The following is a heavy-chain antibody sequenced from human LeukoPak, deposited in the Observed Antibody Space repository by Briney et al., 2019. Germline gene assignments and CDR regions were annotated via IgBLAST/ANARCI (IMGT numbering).Heavy chain of an antibody. CDR3: ARGYSSSSSSLYYYYMDV. CDR1: GGSISSYY. D-gene: IGHD6-6*01. J-gene: IGHJ6*03. CDR2: IYYSGST. Sequence: PSETLSLTCTVSGGSISSYYWSWIRQPPGKGLEWIGYIYYSGSTNYNPSLKSRVTISVDTSKNEFSLQLGSVTAADTAVYYCARGYSSSSSSLYYYYMDVWGRGATVTVS. V-gene: IGHV4-59*08.